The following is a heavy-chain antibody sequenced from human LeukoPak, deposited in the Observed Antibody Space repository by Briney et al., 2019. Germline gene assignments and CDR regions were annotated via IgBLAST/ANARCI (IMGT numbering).Heavy chain of an antibody. D-gene: IGHD3-3*01. Sequence: GGSLRLSYAASGFTFTTYSMTWVRQAPGKGLKWVSAISGSGDSTYYADSVKGRFTISRDNSKNTLYLQMNSLRAEDTAVYYCAKAGLSDFWSGYRTDDYWGQGTLVTVSS. CDR2: ISGSGDST. CDR3: AKAGLSDFWSGYRTDDY. CDR1: GFTFTTYS. J-gene: IGHJ4*02. V-gene: IGHV3-23*01.